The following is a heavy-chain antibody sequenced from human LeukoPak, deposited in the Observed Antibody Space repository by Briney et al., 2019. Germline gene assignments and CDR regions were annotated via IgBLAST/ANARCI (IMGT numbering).Heavy chain of an antibody. CDR2: IYPGDSDT. CDR3: ARQRGGYYDSSGYSPFDP. J-gene: IGHJ5*02. Sequence: GESLKISCKGSGYSFTSYWIGWVRQMPGKGLEWMGIIYPGDSDTRYSPSFQGQVTISADKSISTACLQWSSLKASDTAMYYCARQRGGYYDSSGYSPFDPWGQGTLVTVSS. D-gene: IGHD3-22*01. CDR1: GYSFTSYW. V-gene: IGHV5-51*01.